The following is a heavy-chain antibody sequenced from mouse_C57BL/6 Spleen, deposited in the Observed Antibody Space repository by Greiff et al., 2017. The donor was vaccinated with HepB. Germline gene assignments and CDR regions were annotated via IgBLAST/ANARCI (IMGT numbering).Heavy chain of an antibody. J-gene: IGHJ3*01. V-gene: IGHV1-54*01. D-gene: IGHD2-4*01. CDR1: GYAFTNYL. CDR3: AREGDDDDEVAY. Sequence: VQLQQSGAELVRPGTSVKVSCKASGYAFTNYLIEWVKQRPGQGLEWIGVINPGSGGTNYNEKFKGKATLTADKSSSTAYMQLSSLTSEDSAVYFSAREGDDDDEVAYWGQGTLVTVSA. CDR2: INPGSGGT.